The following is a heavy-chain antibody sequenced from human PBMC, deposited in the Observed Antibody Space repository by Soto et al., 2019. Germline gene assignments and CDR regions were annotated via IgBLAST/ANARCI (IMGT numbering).Heavy chain of an antibody. CDR1: GDSVSSKSVA. D-gene: IGHD6-13*01. Sequence: PSQTLSLTCAIFGDSVSSKSVAWNWIRQSPSRGLEWLGRTYFRSKWYDDYAVSVKSRIIINPDTFKNQFSLQLNSVTPEDTAVYYCARVRFEQQMSHFVYWGQGILVTVSS. J-gene: IGHJ4*02. V-gene: IGHV6-1*01. CDR3: ARVRFEQQMSHFVY. CDR2: TYFRSKWYD.